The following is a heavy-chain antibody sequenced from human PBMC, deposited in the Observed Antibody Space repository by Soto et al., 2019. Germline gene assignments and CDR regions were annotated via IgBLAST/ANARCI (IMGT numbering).Heavy chain of an antibody. Sequence: EVQLVESGGGLVQPGGSLRLSCAASGITFSYYWMSWVRQAPGKGLEWVANIKQDGSEKYYVDSVKGRFTISRDNAKTSLYLQMNSLRAEDTAVYYCATPCTGGDCYLGFDYWGQGTLVTVSS. J-gene: IGHJ4*02. CDR2: IKQDGSEK. CDR3: ATPCTGGDCYLGFDY. V-gene: IGHV3-7*01. D-gene: IGHD2-8*02. CDR1: GITFSYYW.